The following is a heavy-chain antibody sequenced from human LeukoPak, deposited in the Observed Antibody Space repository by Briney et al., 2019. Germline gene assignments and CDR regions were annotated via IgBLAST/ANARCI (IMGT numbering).Heavy chain of an antibody. CDR3: ARDTPTELRLGESSLYLGAFDI. D-gene: IGHD3-16*02. Sequence: QPGGSLRLSCAASGFPFSSHAMRWVRQAPGKGLEWVSVIYSGGSTYYADSVKGRFTISRDNSKNTLYLQMNSLRAEDTAVYYCARDTPTELRLGESSLYLGAFDIWGQGTMVTVSS. V-gene: IGHV3-53*01. J-gene: IGHJ3*02. CDR2: IYSGGST. CDR1: GFPFSSHA.